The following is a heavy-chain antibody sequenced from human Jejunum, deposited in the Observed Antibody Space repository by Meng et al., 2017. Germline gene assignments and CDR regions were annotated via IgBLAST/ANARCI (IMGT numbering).Heavy chain of an antibody. CDR1: GYSFTTYW. Sequence: GESLKISCKGSGYSFTTYWIAWVRQMPGKGLEWMGIIYPGDSDTRYSPSFQGQVTMSADKSISTAYLQWSSLKASDTAMYYCARIRYSSGWLDGRFDPWGQGTLVTVSS. CDR3: ARIRYSSGWLDGRFDP. V-gene: IGHV5-51*01. J-gene: IGHJ5*02. CDR2: IYPGDSDT. D-gene: IGHD6-19*01.